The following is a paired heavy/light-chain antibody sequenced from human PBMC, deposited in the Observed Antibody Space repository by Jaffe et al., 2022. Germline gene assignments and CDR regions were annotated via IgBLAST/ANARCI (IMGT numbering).Light chain of an antibody. J-gene: IGLJ2*01. Sequence: SYELTQPPSVSVSPGQTARITCSGDALPKKYAYWYQQKSGQAPVLVIYEDSKRPSGIPERFSGSSSGTTATLTISGAQVEDEADYYCYSTDSSGNHVVFGGGTKLTVL. CDR3: YSTDSSGNHVV. V-gene: IGLV3-10*01. CDR2: EDS. CDR1: ALPKKY.
Heavy chain of an antibody. CDR1: GFTFSSQA. Sequence: EVQLLESGGGLVQPGGSLRLSCAASGFTFSSQAMGWVRQAPGKGLEWVSAISGGGGSTYYADSVKGRFTISRDNSKNTLYLQMRSLRAEDTAVHYCAKVPGDIVVVLAARAPYYFDYWGQGTQVTVSS. CDR2: ISGGGGST. J-gene: IGHJ4*02. D-gene: IGHD2-15*01. V-gene: IGHV3-23*01. CDR3: AKVPGDIVVVLAARAPYYFDY.